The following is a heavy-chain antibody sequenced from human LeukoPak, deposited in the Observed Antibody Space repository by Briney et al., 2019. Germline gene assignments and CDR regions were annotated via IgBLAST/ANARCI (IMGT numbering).Heavy chain of an antibody. V-gene: IGHV3-11*01. CDR2: ITSSGDTI. CDR3: AREGGNWGEGYFDY. J-gene: IGHJ4*02. Sequence: GGSLRLSCAASGFTFSDYYMSWIRQVPGKGLEWVSYITSSGDTIYYADSVKGRFTISRDIPENSVYLQMNSLRAEHTAVYYCAREGGNWGEGYFDYWGQGTLVTVSS. D-gene: IGHD7-27*01. CDR1: GFTFSDYY.